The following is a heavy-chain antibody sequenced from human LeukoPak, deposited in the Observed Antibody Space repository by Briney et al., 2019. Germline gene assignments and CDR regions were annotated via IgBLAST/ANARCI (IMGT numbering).Heavy chain of an antibody. CDR3: ARPNITSYYDSRGYDAFDV. CDR1: GYIFTSYW. D-gene: IGHD3-22*01. V-gene: IGHV5-10-1*01. J-gene: IGHJ3*01. CDR2: INPSNSYS. Sequence: HGESLKISCKGSGYIFTSYWISWVRQMPGKGLEWMGRINPSNSYSNYNPSFQGHVTFSADKSVNSAYLQWSSLKASDTAMYYCARPNITSYYDSRGYDAFDVWGQGTMVTVSS.